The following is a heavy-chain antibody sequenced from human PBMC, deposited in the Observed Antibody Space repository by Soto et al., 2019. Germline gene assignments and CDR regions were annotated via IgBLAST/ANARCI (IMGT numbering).Heavy chain of an antibody. CDR3: VKGGWLDF. J-gene: IGHJ5*01. CDR1: GFTFNTFE. D-gene: IGHD3-16*01. Sequence: GGFLRLSCAASGFTFNTFEMSWVRQAPGRGLEWVSFISDDSSRTYYADAVKGRFTISRDNSKYTLYLQMNSLTAEDTAVYACVKGGWLDFWGQGTPVTVSS. CDR2: ISDDSSRT. V-gene: IGHV3-23*01.